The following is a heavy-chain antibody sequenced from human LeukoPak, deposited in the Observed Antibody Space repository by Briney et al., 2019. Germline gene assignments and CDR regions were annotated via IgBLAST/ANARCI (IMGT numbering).Heavy chain of an antibody. V-gene: IGHV3-7*01. CDR1: GFTFSSYA. J-gene: IGHJ4*02. CDR3: ARAGSFWHYVY. D-gene: IGHD1-7*01. Sequence: PGGSLRLSCAASGFTFSSYAMHWVRQTPGKGLEWVANIKQDGSEKYYVDSVKGRFTISRDNAKNSLSLQMNGLRVEDTAVYYCARAGSFWHYVYRGQGTLVTVSS. CDR2: IKQDGSEK.